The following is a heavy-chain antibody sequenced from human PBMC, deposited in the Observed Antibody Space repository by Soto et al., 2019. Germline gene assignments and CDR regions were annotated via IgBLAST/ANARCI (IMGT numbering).Heavy chain of an antibody. D-gene: IGHD2-21*02. Sequence: QITLKESGPTLVKPTQTLTLTCTFSGFSLNTNGVGVGWIRQPPGKALEWLALIYWDDDDYYRPSLKSRLTITKDTSKNQVVLAMTNMDPVDTATYYCAHRRGVTFDYWGQGTLVTVSS. CDR1: GFSLNTNGVG. CDR2: IYWDDDD. J-gene: IGHJ4*02. CDR3: AHRRGVTFDY. V-gene: IGHV2-5*02.